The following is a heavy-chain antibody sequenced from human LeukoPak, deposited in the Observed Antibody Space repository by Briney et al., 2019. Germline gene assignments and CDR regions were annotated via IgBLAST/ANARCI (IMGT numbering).Heavy chain of an antibody. V-gene: IGHV1-2*02. CDR3: ARADDSSGYWGSPAPYYFDY. CDR1: GYTFTGYY. J-gene: IGHJ4*02. D-gene: IGHD3-22*01. CDR2: INPNSGGT. Sequence: ASVKVSCKASGYTFTGYYMHWVRQAPGQGLEWMGWINPNSGGTNYAQKFQGRVTMTRDTSIRTAYMELSRLRSDDTAVYYGARADDSSGYWGSPAPYYFDYWGQGTLVTVSS.